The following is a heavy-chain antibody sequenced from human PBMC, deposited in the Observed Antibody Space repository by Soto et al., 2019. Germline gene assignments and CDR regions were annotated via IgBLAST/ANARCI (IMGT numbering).Heavy chain of an antibody. D-gene: IGHD1-1*01. J-gene: IGHJ4*02. Sequence: HLVESGGDLVKPGGSLRLSCAASGFMFSSAWMSWVRQAPGKGLEWVGRIKSKRDGGTTDYAPTVKGRFVISRDDSKNTLYLQMNSLKTDDTAVYYCVEGWNDFWGQGPLVAVSS. CDR2: IKSKRDGGTT. CDR1: GFMFSSAW. CDR3: VEGWNDF. V-gene: IGHV3-15*01.